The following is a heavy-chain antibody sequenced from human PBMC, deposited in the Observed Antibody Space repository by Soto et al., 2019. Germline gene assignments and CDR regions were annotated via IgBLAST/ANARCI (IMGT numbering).Heavy chain of an antibody. J-gene: IGHJ4*02. D-gene: IGHD2-2*01. CDR1: GGTFSNYA. CDR2: IMPIYGKT. CDR3: ALGNRDQLLCLDY. Sequence: GASVKVSCKASGGTFSNYAITWVRQAPGQGLEWMGWIMPIYGKTNYAQKFQGRVTMTADASTSTAYMELRSLRSDDTAVYYCALGNRDQLLCLDYWGQGTLVTVSS. V-gene: IGHV1-69*13.